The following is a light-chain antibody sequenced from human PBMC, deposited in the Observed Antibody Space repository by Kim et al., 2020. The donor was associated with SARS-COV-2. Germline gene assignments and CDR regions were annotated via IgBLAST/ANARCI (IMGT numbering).Light chain of an antibody. Sequence: LSPGERATLSCRASQSVGSFLAWYQQRPGQSPRLLIYDASIRPTGIPARFSGSGSGTDFTLTISNLEPEDFAVYYCQQRINWPLTFGGGTKVEIK. V-gene: IGKV3-11*01. CDR3: QQRINWPLT. CDR1: QSVGSF. CDR2: DAS. J-gene: IGKJ4*01.